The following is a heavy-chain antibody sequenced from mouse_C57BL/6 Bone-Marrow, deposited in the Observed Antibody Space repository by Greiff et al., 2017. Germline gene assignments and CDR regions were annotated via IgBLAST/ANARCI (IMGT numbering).Heavy chain of an antibody. Sequence: EVNVVESGGGLVKPGGSLKLSCAASGFTFSSYAMSWVRQTPEKRLEWVATISDGGSYTYYPDNVKGRFTISRDNAKNNLYLQMSHLKSEDTAMYYCARDETPHYYGSSFDYWGQGTTLTVSS. CDR3: ARDETPHYYGSSFDY. D-gene: IGHD1-1*01. J-gene: IGHJ2*01. CDR1: GFTFSSYA. V-gene: IGHV5-4*01. CDR2: ISDGGSYT.